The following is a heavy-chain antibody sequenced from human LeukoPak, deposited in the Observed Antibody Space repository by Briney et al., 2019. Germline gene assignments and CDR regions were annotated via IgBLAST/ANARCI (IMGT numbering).Heavy chain of an antibody. CDR2: IYNSGST. D-gene: IGHD2-2*01. V-gene: IGHV4-59*12. CDR1: GGSISSYY. J-gene: IGHJ5*02. CDR3: ARWGTYASTSNWFDP. Sequence: SETLSLTCTVSGGSISSYYWSWIRQPPGKGLEWIGYIYNSGSTYYNPSLKSRVTISVDTSKNQFSLRLSSVTAADTAVYYCARWGTYASTSNWFDPWGQGTLVTVSS.